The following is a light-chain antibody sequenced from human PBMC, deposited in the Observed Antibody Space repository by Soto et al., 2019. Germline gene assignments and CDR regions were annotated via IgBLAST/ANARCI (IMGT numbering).Light chain of an antibody. CDR3: QQYNNWPRT. CDR2: VAS. V-gene: IGKV3-15*01. J-gene: IGKJ1*01. CDR1: QSVSNY. Sequence: EIVLTQSPATLSLSPGERATLSCRASQSVSNYLAWYQQRPGQAPRLLIYVASTRAAGVPARFSGSGSGTEFTLTISSLQSEDFAIYYCQQYNNWPRTFGQGTKVDIK.